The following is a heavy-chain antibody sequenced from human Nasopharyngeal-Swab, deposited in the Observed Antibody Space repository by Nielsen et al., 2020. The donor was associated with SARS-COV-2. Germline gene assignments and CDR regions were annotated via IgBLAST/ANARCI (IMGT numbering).Heavy chain of an antibody. CDR3: VRNEI. CDR1: GFSFSTYT. CDR2: ISSDSGAK. J-gene: IGHJ4*02. V-gene: IGHV3-21*04. Sequence: GESLKISCAASGFSFSTYTMNWVRQAPGKGLEWLSSISSDSGAKYHADSVKGRFTISIDNAKNSLYLEMNSLRVEDTAVYYCVRNEIWGQGTLVTVS.